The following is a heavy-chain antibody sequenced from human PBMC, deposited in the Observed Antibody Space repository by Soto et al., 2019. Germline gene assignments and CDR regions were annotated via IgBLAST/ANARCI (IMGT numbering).Heavy chain of an antibody. CDR3: ARGPTMGQLGTSDDAFDI. D-gene: IGHD6-6*01. V-gene: IGHV4-34*01. CDR2: INHSGST. Sequence: QVQLQQWGAGLLKPSETLSLTCAVYGGSFSGYYWSWIRQPPGKGLEWIGEINHSGSTNYNPSLKSRVTISVDTSKNQFSLKLSSVTAADTAVYYCARGPTMGQLGTSDDAFDIWGQGTMVTVSS. J-gene: IGHJ3*02. CDR1: GGSFSGYY.